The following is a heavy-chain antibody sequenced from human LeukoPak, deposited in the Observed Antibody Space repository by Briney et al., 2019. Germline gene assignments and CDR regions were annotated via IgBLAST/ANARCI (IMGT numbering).Heavy chain of an antibody. V-gene: IGHV1-69*13. CDR3: ARALHYYDSSGYTDY. CDR1: GGTFSSYA. J-gene: IGHJ4*02. Sequence: ASVTVSCKASGGTFSSYAISWVRQAPGQGLEWMGGIIPIFGTANYAQKFQGRVTITADESTSTAYMELSSLRSEDTAVYYCARALHYYDSSGYTDYWGQGTLVTVSS. D-gene: IGHD3-22*01. CDR2: IIPIFGTA.